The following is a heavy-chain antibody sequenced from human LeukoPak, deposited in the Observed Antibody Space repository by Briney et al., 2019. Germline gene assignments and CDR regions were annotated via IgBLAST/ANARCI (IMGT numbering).Heavy chain of an antibody. D-gene: IGHD4-17*01. CDR1: GFTVSSNY. CDR3: AREGTRGDYDAFDI. J-gene: IGHJ3*02. CDR2: IYSGGST. V-gene: IGHV3-53*01. Sequence: AGGSLRLSCAASGFTVSSNYMTWVRQAPGKGLEWVSVIYSGGSTYSADSVQGRFTISRDNSKNTLYLQMNSLRAEDTAVYYCAREGTRGDYDAFDIWGQGTMVTVSS.